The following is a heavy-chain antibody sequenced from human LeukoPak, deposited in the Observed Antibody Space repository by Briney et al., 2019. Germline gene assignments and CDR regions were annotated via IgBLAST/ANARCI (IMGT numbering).Heavy chain of an antibody. CDR1: GYSFSRHW. V-gene: IGHV5-51*01. J-gene: IGHJ3*02. D-gene: IGHD3-10*01. CDR2: IYPGDSVT. Sequence: RESLKISCEGSGYSFSRHWIGWVRRMPGKGLEWMGLIYPGDSVTRYSPSFEGQVTISADKSLSSASLQWSSLKASDTAICYCVRGMTYYGLGSYYNAYDAFDTWGLGTMVTVS. CDR3: VRGMTYYGLGSYYNAYDAFDT.